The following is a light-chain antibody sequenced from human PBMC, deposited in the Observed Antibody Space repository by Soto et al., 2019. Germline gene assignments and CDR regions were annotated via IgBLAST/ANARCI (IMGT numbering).Light chain of an antibody. CDR2: ATS. V-gene: IGKV3-11*01. CDR1: QNINSY. Sequence: EIVLTQSPATLSLSPGERATLSCRASQNINSYLAWYQQKPGQAPRLLIYATSNRATGIPARFSGRGSGTDFTLSISSLEPEDFAVYYCQQRSSWPFTFGPGTKVDIK. J-gene: IGKJ3*01. CDR3: QQRSSWPFT.